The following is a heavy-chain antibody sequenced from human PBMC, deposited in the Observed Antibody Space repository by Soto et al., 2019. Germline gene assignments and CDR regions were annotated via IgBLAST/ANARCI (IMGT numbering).Heavy chain of an antibody. Sequence: QVYLVESGGGVVQPGRSLRLSCAASGFTFSKYAVQWVRQAPGKGLEWVALISYDGNNQFYADSEKGRFTISRDNSRNTLYLQMGSLRPEDTAIYYCATYDYGDNNFWGQGTLVTVSS. CDR1: GFTFSKYA. J-gene: IGHJ4*02. CDR3: ATYDYGDNNF. D-gene: IGHD4-17*01. CDR2: ISYDGNNQ. V-gene: IGHV3-30-3*01.